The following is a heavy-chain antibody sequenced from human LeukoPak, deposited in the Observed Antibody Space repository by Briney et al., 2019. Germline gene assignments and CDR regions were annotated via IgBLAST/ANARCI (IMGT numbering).Heavy chain of an antibody. D-gene: IGHD1-26*01. CDR2: FDLEDGET. CDR1: GYTFTSYY. J-gene: IGHJ4*02. Sequence: ASVKVSCKASGYTFTSYYMHWVQQAPGKGLEWMGGFDLEDGETIYAQKFQGRVTMTEDTSTDTAYMELSSLRSEDTAVYFCATDLTPYASGNYGLSDYWGQGTLVTVSS. CDR3: ATDLTPYASGNYGLSDY. V-gene: IGHV1-24*01.